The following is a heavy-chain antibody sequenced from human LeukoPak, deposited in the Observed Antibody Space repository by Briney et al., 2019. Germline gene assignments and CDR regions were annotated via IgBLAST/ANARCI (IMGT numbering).Heavy chain of an antibody. CDR1: GGSICGGGFY. CDR3: ASSRHDRVDAWFGDRRDAFDI. D-gene: IGHD3-10*01. V-gene: IGHV4-31*03. J-gene: IGHJ3*02. CDR2: ICYSGYT. Sequence: PSETLSLTCTVSGGSICGGGFYWRWTRQHLGKGLGGIGYICYSGYTYYNQSLETRATISVDTSKNQFTLKLSSVTAADTAVYYGASSRHDRVDAWFGDRRDAFDIWGQGTMVTVSS.